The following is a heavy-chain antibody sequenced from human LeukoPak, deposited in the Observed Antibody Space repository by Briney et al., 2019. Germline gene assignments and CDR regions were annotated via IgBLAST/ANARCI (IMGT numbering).Heavy chain of an antibody. J-gene: IGHJ5*02. CDR3: ARDYIATGYCTSGVCYNGGFDP. D-gene: IGHD2-8*01. Sequence: PSQTLSLTCVVSGGSFSSVGSYWSWVRQHPGKGLEWIGYIHCSGPTYSNPSIKSRATLSIDTSKNQLSLKLKSVTTADTAVYYCARDYIATGYCTSGVCYNGGFDPWGQGTLVTVSS. CDR2: IHCSGPT. CDR1: GGSFSSVGSY. V-gene: IGHV4-31*02.